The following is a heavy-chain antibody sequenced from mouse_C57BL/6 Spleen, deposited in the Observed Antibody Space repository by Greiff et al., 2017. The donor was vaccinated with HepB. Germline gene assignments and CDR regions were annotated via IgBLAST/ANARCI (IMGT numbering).Heavy chain of an antibody. CDR2: IDPETGGT. Sequence: QVQLQQSGAELVRPGASVTLSCKASGYTFTDYEMHWVKQTPVHGLEWIGAIDPETGGTAYNQKFKGKAILTADKSSSTAYMELRSLTSEDSAVYYCTRVTTVAMDYWGQGTSVTVSS. D-gene: IGHD1-1*01. CDR1: GYTFTDYE. CDR3: TRVTTVAMDY. V-gene: IGHV1-15*01. J-gene: IGHJ4*01.